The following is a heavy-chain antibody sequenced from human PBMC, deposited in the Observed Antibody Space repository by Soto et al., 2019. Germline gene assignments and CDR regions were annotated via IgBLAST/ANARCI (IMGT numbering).Heavy chain of an antibody. CDR1: GFIFSNAW. J-gene: IGHJ4*02. V-gene: IGHV3-15*01. CDR3: TTDDPINRY. Sequence: PGGSLGLSCAASGFIFSNAWMSWVRQAPGKGLEWVGRIKSKINGGTTDYAAPVRGRFSISRDDSKNTVYLQMNSLKTEDTAVYYCTTDDPINRYWGQGTLVTVSS. CDR2: IKSKINGGTT.